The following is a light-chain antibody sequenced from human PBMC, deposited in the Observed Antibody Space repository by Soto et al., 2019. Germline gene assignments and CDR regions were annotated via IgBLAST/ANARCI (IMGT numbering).Light chain of an antibody. Sequence: VVRKSPGIKSLYAGERGNVCCRASQSVSSSYLAWYQQKPGQAPRLLIYDASNRATGIPARFSGSGSGSDLTLTISRLEPEDVSVYYCQQRTNWPFTFGPGTKLDIK. CDR3: QQRTNWPFT. V-gene: IGKV3-11*01. CDR2: DAS. J-gene: IGKJ3*01. CDR1: QSVSSSY.